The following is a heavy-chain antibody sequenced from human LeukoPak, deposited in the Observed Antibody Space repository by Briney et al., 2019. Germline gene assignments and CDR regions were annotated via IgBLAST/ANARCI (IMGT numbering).Heavy chain of an antibody. Sequence: ASVKVSRKASGYTFTSYYMHWVRQAPGQGLEWMGIINPSGGSTSYAQKFQGRVTMTRDMSTSTVYMELSSLRSEDTAVYYCARGNYYYDSSGYYLVWGQGTLVTVSS. D-gene: IGHD3-22*01. J-gene: IGHJ4*02. CDR3: ARGNYYYDSSGYYLV. CDR2: INPSGGST. V-gene: IGHV1-46*01. CDR1: GYTFTSYY.